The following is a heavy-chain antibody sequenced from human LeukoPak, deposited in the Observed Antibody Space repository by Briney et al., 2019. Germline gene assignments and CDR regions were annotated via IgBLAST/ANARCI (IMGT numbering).Heavy chain of an antibody. D-gene: IGHD5-18*01. CDR1: GFTFSSYW. CDR3: ARGGSRQYNF. J-gene: IGHJ4*02. V-gene: IGHV3-7*01. CDR2: IRHDGSEK. Sequence: GGSLRLSCAASGFTFSSYWMSWVRQAPGKGLEWVANIRHDGSEKYYVDSVKGRFTISRDNAKDSLYLQMDSLRVEDTAVYYCARGGSRQYNFWGQGTLVTVSS.